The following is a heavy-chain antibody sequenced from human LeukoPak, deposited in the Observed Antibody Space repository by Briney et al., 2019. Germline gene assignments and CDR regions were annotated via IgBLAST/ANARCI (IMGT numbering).Heavy chain of an antibody. CDR1: GFTFSSYN. J-gene: IGHJ4*02. CDR3: ATYSGAHHKTFEF. V-gene: IGHV3-48*01. Sequence: PGGSLRLSCAASGFTFSSYNMNWVRQAPGKGLEWVSYISSSSSTIYYADSVKGRFTISRDNAKNSLYLQMISLRVDDTAMYYCATYSGAHHKTFEFWGQGTLVTVSS. CDR2: ISSSSSTI. D-gene: IGHD1-26*01.